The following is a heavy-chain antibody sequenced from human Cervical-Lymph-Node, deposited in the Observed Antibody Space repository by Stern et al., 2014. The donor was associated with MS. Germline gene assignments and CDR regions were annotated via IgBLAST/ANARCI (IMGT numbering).Heavy chain of an antibody. CDR1: GYSFTANW. V-gene: IGHV5-51*01. Sequence: EVQLVQSGAEVKKPGESLKISCKGSGYSFTANWIAWVRQLPGKGLEWMEIILPCDSDTRYSPSFKGQVTISADKSISTAYLQWSSLKASDTAMYYCARDYGDYAFDYWGQGTLVTVSS. CDR3: ARDYGDYAFDY. D-gene: IGHD4-17*01. CDR2: ILPCDSDT. J-gene: IGHJ4*02.